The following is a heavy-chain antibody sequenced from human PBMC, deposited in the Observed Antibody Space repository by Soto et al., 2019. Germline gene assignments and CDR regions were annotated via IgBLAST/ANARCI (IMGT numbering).Heavy chain of an antibody. V-gene: IGHV4-4*07. Sequence: SETLSLTCTVYGGSIGSYHWSWVRQPAGKGLEWIGRIYVSGSTDYNPSLTSRVTMSVDTSKNQFSLKVKSVTAADTAVYYCVRSGSRDSWMADFWGQGSLVTVSS. CDR3: VRSGSRDSWMADF. D-gene: IGHD1-1*01. J-gene: IGHJ4*02. CDR2: IYVSGST. CDR1: GGSIGSYH.